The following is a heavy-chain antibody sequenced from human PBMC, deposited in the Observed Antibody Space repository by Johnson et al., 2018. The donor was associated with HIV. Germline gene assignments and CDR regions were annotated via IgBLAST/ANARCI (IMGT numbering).Heavy chain of an antibody. CDR3: ARRFYDSSGAGFDI. J-gene: IGHJ3*02. CDR2: INWNGGST. V-gene: IGHV3-20*04. CDR1: GFTFDDYA. Sequence: VQLVESGGVVVQPGGSLRLSCAVSGFTFDDYAMHWVRQAPGKGLEWVSGINWNGGSTGYADSVKGRFTISRDNTKNSLYLQMNSLRAEDTAVYYCARRFYDSSGAGFDIWGQGTMVTVSS. D-gene: IGHD3-22*01.